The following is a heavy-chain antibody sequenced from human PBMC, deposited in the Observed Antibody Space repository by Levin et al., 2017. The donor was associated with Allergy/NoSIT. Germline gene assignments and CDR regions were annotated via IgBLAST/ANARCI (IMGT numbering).Heavy chain of an antibody. Sequence: SETLSLTCTVSGGSISSYYWSWIRQPPGKGLEWIGYIYYSGSTNYNPSLKSRVTISVDTSKNQFSLKLSSVTAADTAVYYCARGVAAAGTGIGARRIAVAGPGPFDIWGQGTMVTVSS. CDR1: GGSISSYY. J-gene: IGHJ3*02. D-gene: IGHD6-13*01. CDR2: IYYSGST. CDR3: ARGVAAAGTGIGARRIAVAGPGPFDI. V-gene: IGHV4-59*01.